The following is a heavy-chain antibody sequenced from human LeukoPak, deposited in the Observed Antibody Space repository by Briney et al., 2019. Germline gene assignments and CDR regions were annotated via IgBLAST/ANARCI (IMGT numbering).Heavy chain of an antibody. CDR3: ARDLVTVTKGFDI. CDR2: GYTTGTT. V-gene: IGHV4-59*01. Sequence: SETLALICTVSGGSISSYYWSWIRQPPGKGLEWIGYGYTTGTTSYRPSLKSRVTISVDTPKNHFSLKLSSVTAADTAVYYCARDLVTVTKGFDIWGQGTMVSVSS. D-gene: IGHD4-17*01. CDR1: GGSISSYY. J-gene: IGHJ3*02.